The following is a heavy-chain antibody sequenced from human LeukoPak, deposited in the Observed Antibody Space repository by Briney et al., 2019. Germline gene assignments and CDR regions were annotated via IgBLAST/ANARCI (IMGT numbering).Heavy chain of an antibody. D-gene: IGHD5-12*01. CDR2: IWYDGSNK. V-gene: IGHV3-33*01. J-gene: IGHJ4*02. CDR3: ARDRARHRGGYVGYFDY. Sequence: QPGGSLRLSCAASGFTFSSYGMHWVRQAPGKGLEWVAVIWYDGSNKYYADSVKGRFTISRDNSKNTLYLQMNSLRAEDTAVYYCARDRARHRGGYVGYFDYWGQGTLVTVSS. CDR1: GFTFSSYG.